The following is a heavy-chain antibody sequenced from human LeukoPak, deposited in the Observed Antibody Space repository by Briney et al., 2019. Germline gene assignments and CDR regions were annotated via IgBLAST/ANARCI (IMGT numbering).Heavy chain of an antibody. Sequence: GGSLRLSCAASGFIFSTYGMHWVRQAPGKGLEWVAFIRYDGSNKYYADSVKGRFTISRDNSKNTLYLQVNSLRAEDTAVYHCAKESCTGSSCYEPRWGQGTLVTVSS. CDR3: AKESCTGSSCYEPR. D-gene: IGHD2-15*01. V-gene: IGHV3-30*02. J-gene: IGHJ4*02. CDR1: GFIFSTYG. CDR2: IRYDGSNK.